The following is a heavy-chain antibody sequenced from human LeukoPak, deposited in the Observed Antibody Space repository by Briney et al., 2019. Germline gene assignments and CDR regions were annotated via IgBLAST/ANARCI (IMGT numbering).Heavy chain of an antibody. Sequence: ASVKVSCKASGYTFTGYYMHWVRQAPGQGLEWMGWINPNSGGTNYAQKFQGRVTMTRDTSISTAYMELSRMRSDDTAVYYCARDHLYYDFWSGSHHNWFDPWGQGTLVTVSS. CDR2: INPNSGGT. CDR3: ARDHLYYDFWSGSHHNWFDP. CDR1: GYTFTGYY. J-gene: IGHJ5*02. V-gene: IGHV1-2*02. D-gene: IGHD3-3*01.